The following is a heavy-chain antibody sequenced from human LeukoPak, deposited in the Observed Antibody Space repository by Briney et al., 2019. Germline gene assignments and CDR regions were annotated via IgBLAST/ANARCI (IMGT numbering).Heavy chain of an antibody. D-gene: IGHD1-20*01. CDR2: IKPDGSEK. V-gene: IGHV3-7*01. CDR3: ASGGYNWNRLDY. J-gene: IGHJ4*02. Sequence: PGGSLRLSCAASGFTFSSYWMSWVRQAPGKGLEGVANIKPDGSEKYYMDSVKGRFTISRDNAKNSLYLQMNSLRAEDTAVYYCASGGYNWNRLDYWGQGTLVTVSS. CDR1: GFTFSSYW.